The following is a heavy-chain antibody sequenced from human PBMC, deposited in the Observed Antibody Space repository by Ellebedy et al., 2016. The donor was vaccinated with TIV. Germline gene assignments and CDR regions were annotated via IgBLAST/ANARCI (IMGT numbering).Heavy chain of an antibody. CDR1: GFTFSSNW. J-gene: IGHJ5*02. D-gene: IGHD3-16*01. V-gene: IGHV3-7*01. CDR2: IKQDGSEK. CDR3: ARSYGARTSGP. Sequence: GESLKISCAASGFTFSSNWMSWVRQTPGKGLEWVAYIKQDGSEKYYVDSVKGRFTISRDNARTSLYLQMNSLRVDDTAMYYCARSYGARTSGPWGQGTLVTVSS.